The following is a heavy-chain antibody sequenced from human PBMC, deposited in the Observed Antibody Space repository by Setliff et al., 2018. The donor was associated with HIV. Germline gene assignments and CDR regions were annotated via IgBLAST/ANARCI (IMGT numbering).Heavy chain of an antibody. CDR1: GGSISSYY. D-gene: IGHD3-3*01. CDR2: IYYSGST. J-gene: IGHJ6*03. V-gene: IGHV4-59*01. CDR3: ARYYYNFATGYYYYYYMDD. Sequence: PSETLSLTCSVSGGSISSYYWSWMRQPAGKGLEWIGYIYYSGSTNYNPSLKSRVTISVDTSKNLFFLRLSSVTAADTAVYFCARYYYNFATGYYYYYYMDDWGPGTTVTVSS.